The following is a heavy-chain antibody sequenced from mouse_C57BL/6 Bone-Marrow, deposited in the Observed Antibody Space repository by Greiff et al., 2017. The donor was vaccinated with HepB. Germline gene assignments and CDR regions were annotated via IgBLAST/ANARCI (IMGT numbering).Heavy chain of an antibody. CDR3: TRLGQGVKWND. CDR1: GYTFTDYE. Sequence: QVQLKESGAELVRPGASVTLSCKASGYTFTDYEMHWVKQTPVHGLEWIGAIDPETGGTAYNQKFKGKAILTADKSSSTAYMELRSLTSEDSAVYYCTRLGQGVKWNDWGQGTSVTVSS. CDR2: IDPETGGT. J-gene: IGHJ4*01. D-gene: IGHD3-3*01. V-gene: IGHV1-15*01.